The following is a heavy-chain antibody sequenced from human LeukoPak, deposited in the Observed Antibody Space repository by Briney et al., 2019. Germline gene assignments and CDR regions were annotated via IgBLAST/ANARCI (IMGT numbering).Heavy chain of an antibody. Sequence: SETLSLTCAVSGYSISSGYYWGWIRQPPVKGLEWIGSIYHSGSTYYNPSLKSRVTIPVDTSKNQFSLKLSSVTAADTAVYYCARQKGELIVVVPAAPDYWGQGTLVTVSS. V-gene: IGHV4-38-2*01. CDR2: IYHSGST. CDR1: GYSISSGYY. D-gene: IGHD2-2*01. CDR3: ARQKGELIVVVPAAPDY. J-gene: IGHJ4*02.